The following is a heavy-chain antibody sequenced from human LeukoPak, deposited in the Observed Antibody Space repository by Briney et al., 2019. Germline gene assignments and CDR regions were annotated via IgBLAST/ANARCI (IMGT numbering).Heavy chain of an antibody. D-gene: IGHD3-22*01. Sequence: PGGSLRLSCAASGFTFSSYAMHWVRQAPGKGLEWVAVISYDGSNKYYADSVKGRFTISRDNSKNTLYLQMNSLRAEDTAVYYCARDPSYDSSGSLLIDYWGQGTLVTVSS. CDR2: ISYDGSNK. CDR3: ARDPSYDSSGSLLIDY. CDR1: GFTFSSYA. V-gene: IGHV3-30*04. J-gene: IGHJ4*02.